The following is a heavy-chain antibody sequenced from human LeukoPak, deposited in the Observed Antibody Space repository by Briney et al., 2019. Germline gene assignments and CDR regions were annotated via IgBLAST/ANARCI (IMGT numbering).Heavy chain of an antibody. V-gene: IGHV3-7*01. CDR1: GFTFRTYW. CDR3: ARDRSISGVVTIDF. J-gene: IGHJ4*02. D-gene: IGHD3-3*01. CDR2: IKPDGSET. Sequence: GGSLRLSCAASGFTFRTYWMSWVRQAPGKGLEWVANIKPDGSETYYVDSVMGRFTISRDNAKNSVYLQMNSLRAEDTAVYYCARDRSISGVVTIDFWGQGTLVTVSS.